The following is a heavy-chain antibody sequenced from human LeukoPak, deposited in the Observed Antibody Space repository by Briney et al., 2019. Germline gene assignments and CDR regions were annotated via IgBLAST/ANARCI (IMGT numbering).Heavy chain of an antibody. Sequence: GGSLRLSCAASGFTFSSYAMTWVRQAPGKGLEWVSAISGSGGSAYYADSVKGRFTISRDNSKNTLYLQMNSLRAEDTAVYYCAKTVSGSYSYQGGDYWGQGTLVTVSP. V-gene: IGHV3-23*01. CDR1: GFTFSSYA. CDR3: AKTVSGSYSYQGGDY. D-gene: IGHD3-10*01. CDR2: ISGSGGSA. J-gene: IGHJ4*02.